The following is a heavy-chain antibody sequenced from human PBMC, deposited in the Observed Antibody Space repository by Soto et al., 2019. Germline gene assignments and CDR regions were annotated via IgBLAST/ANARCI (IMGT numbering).Heavy chain of an antibody. CDR2: INHSGST. V-gene: IGHV4-34*01. D-gene: IGHD3-10*01. CDR3: ARRMVRGVQYGMDV. Sequence: SETLSLTCAVYGGSFSGYYWSWIRQPPGKGLEWIGEINHSGSTNYNPSLKSRVTISVDTSKNQFSLKLSSVTAADTAVYYCARRMVRGVQYGMDVWGQGTTVTVSS. CDR1: GGSFSGYY. J-gene: IGHJ6*02.